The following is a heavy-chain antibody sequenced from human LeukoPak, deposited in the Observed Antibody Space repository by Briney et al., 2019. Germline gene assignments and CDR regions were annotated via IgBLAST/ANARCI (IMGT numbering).Heavy chain of an antibody. V-gene: IGHV3-21*01. J-gene: IGHJ4*02. CDR2: ISSSSSYI. CDR3: ARDSDYYGSGSYGFDY. Sequence: GSLRLSCAASGFTFSSYSMNWVRQAPGKGLEWVSSISSSSSYIYYADSVKGRFTISRDNAKNSLYLQMNSLRAEDTAVYYCARDSDYYGSGSYGFDYWGQGTLVTVSS. CDR1: GFTFSSYS. D-gene: IGHD3-10*01.